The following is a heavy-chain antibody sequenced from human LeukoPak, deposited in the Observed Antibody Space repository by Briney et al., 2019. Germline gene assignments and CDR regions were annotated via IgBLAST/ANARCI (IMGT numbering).Heavy chain of an antibody. CDR3: ARDRSPGWVTTFEY. J-gene: IGHJ4*02. Sequence: SETLSLTCTVSGDSIRSYYWSWLRQPPGKGLEWIGYISDSGTTSYNPSLKSRVTISVDTSKNQFSLKLNSVTAADTAVYYCARDRSPGWVTTFEYWGQGILVSVSS. V-gene: IGHV4-59*01. CDR1: GDSIRSYY. CDR2: ISDSGTT. D-gene: IGHD3-3*01.